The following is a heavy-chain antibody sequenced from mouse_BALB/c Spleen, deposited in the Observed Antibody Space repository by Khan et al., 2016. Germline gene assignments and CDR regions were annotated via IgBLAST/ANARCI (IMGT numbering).Heavy chain of an antibody. CDR1: GYSITNDYA. Sequence: EVQLQESGPGLVKPSQSLSLTCTVTGYSITNDYAWNWIRQFPGNKLEWMGYITYSGSTSYNPSLKSRFSITRDTSKNQFFLQLNSVTSEDTAQDYCARGDYDGTYYGMDFWGQGTSVTVSS. V-gene: IGHV3-2*02. CDR3: ARGDYDGTYYGMDF. CDR2: ITYSGST. J-gene: IGHJ4*01. D-gene: IGHD2-4*01.